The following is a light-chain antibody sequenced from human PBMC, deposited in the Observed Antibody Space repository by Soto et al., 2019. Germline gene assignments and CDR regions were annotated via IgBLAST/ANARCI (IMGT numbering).Light chain of an antibody. CDR1: QGISSY. J-gene: IGKJ5*01. V-gene: IGKV1-27*01. CDR2: SAS. CDR3: QRTYNDTPT. Sequence: DIHLTQSPSSLSASIRDMFTITCRVSQGISSYLNWYRKKTGKVPKLLIYSASNLQSGVPSRFSGRGYGTDFTITISSMKNEDVETYYGQRTYNDTPTFGHGTRLEIK.